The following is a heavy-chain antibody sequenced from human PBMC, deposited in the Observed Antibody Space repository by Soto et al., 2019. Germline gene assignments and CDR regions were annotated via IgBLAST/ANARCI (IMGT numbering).Heavy chain of an antibody. CDR3: ATTSRGSKYGYYFAY. CDR1: GGRIESYY. J-gene: IGHJ4*02. Sequence: AAMYLANTASGGRIESYYWRGIRKPAGKGLEWMGRIYTSGSTNYNPALKSRFTISLDTSKSQFSLKVKSVTAADTAVYFCATTSRGSKYGYYFAYWGQGILVTISS. V-gene: IGHV4-4*07. D-gene: IGHD5-18*01. CDR2: IYTSGST.